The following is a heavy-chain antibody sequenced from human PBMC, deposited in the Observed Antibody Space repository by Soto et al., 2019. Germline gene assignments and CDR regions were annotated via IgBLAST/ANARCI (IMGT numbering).Heavy chain of an antibody. CDR3: ARVRGQYYYGSGSYYNAFDI. J-gene: IGHJ3*02. Sequence: QVQLVQSGAEVKKPGSWVKVSCKASGGTFSSYTTSWVRQAPGQGLEWMGRIIPILGIANYAQKFQGRVTITADKSTSTAYMELSSLRSEDTAVYYCARVRGQYYYGSGSYYNAFDIWGQGTMVTVSS. CDR2: IIPILGIA. V-gene: IGHV1-69*02. CDR1: GGTFSSYT. D-gene: IGHD3-10*01.